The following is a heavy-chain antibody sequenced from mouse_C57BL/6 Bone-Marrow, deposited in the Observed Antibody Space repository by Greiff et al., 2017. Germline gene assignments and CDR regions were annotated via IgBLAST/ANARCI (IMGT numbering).Heavy chain of an antibody. V-gene: IGHV1-64*01. CDR1: GYTFTSYW. Sequence: VQLQQPGAELVKPGASVKLSCKASGYTFTSYWMHWVKQRPGQGLEWIGMIHPNSGSTNYNEKFKSKATLTVDKSSSTAYMQLSSLTSEDSAVYYCARSTCLLLRPYWYFDVWGTGTTVTVSS. CDR2: IHPNSGST. CDR3: ARSTCLLLRPYWYFDV. D-gene: IGHD1-1*01. J-gene: IGHJ1*03.